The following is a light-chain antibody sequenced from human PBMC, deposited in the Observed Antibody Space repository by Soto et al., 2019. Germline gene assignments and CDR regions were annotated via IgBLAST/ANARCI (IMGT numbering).Light chain of an antibody. J-gene: IGKJ5*01. CDR2: VAS. Sequence: DIQMTQYPSSLSASIGDRVTITCRASQSISRYLNWYQQKPGKAPNLLIYVASSLQSEVPSRFSGSGSGTDFTLTITSLQPEDFATYYCQQSYGTPITFGQGTRLEIK. CDR1: QSISRY. V-gene: IGKV1-39*01. CDR3: QQSYGTPIT.